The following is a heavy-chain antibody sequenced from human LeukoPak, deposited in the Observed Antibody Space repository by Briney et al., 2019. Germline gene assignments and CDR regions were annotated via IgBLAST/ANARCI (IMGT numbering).Heavy chain of an antibody. CDR3: TRDSSSWFFDY. CDR2: IRSKAYGGTT. CDR1: GFTVSSNY. J-gene: IGHJ4*02. Sequence: GGSLRLSCAASGFTVSSNYMSWVRQAPGKGLEWVGFIRSKAYGGTTEYAASVKGGFTISRDDSKSIAYLQMNSLKTEDTAVYYCTRDSSSWFFDYWGQGTLVTVSS. V-gene: IGHV3-49*04. D-gene: IGHD6-13*01.